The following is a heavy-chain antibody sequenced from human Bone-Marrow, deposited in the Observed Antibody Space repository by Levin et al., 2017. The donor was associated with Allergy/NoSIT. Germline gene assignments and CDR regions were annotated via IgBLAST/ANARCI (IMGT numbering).Heavy chain of an antibody. V-gene: IGHV3-21*01. D-gene: IGHD5-18*01. CDR2: ISSGSSYI. CDR3: ARDSDSYGYNFFDY. J-gene: IGHJ4*02. Sequence: LSLTCAASGFIFRTYSMIWVRQAPGKGLQWVSSISSGSSYIYYADSVKGRFTISRDNAKNSLYLQMNSLRAEDTAVYYCARDSDSYGYNFFDYWGQGTLVTVSS. CDR1: GFIFRTYS.